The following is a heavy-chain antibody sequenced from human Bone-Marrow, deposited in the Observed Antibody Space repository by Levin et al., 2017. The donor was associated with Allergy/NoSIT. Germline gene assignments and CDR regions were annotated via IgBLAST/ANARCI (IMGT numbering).Heavy chain of an antibody. CDR2: IWPDDSET. CDR3: ARHGRYSSGGAYFDQ. D-gene: IGHD6-19*01. Sequence: TGGSLRLSCKGTGYNFATSWIGWVRQMPGKGLEWMGIIWPDDSETRYSPSFQGQVTISADKSINTAYLQWSSVEASDTAIYYCARHGRYSSGGAYFDQWGQGTLVIVSS. V-gene: IGHV5-51*01. CDR1: GYNFATSW. J-gene: IGHJ4*02.